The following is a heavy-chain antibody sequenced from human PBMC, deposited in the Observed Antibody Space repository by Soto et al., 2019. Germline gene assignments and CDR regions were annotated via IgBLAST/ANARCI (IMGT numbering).Heavy chain of an antibody. CDR2: IYHSGST. D-gene: IGHD3-3*01. Sequence: PSETLSLTCAVSGYSISSGYYWGWIRQPPGKGLEWIGSIYHSGSTYYNPSLKSRVTISVDTSKNQFSLKLSSVTAADTAIYYCARGRITISPPIDYWGQGTLVTVSS. CDR3: ARGRITISPPIDY. V-gene: IGHV4-38-2*01. J-gene: IGHJ4*02. CDR1: GYSISSGYY.